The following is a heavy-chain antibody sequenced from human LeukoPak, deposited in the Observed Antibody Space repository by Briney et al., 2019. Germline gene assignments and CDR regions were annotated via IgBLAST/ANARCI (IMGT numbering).Heavy chain of an antibody. CDR2: ISSSSSTI. CDR3: ASRGSNDY. V-gene: IGHV3-48*02. J-gene: IGHJ4*02. Sequence: PGGSLRLSCAASGFTFSRYSMNWVRQAPGKGLEGGSYISSSSSTIYYAESVKGRFTISRDNAKNSLYVQMNSQRDGDTAVYYCASRGSNDYWGQGTLVTVSS. CDR1: GFTFSRYS.